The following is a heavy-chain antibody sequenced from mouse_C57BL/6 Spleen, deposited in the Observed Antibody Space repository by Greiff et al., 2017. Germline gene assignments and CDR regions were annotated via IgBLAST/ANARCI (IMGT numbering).Heavy chain of an antibody. CDR1: GYTFTDYY. CDR3: ARVRDGVDY. J-gene: IGHJ2*01. CDR2: INPYNGGT. D-gene: IGHD3-3*01. V-gene: IGHV1-19*01. Sequence: VQLQQSGPVLVKPGASVKMSCKASGYTFTDYYMNWVKQSHGKSLEWIGVINPYNGGTSYNQKFKGKATLTVDKSSSTAYMELNSLTSEDSAVYYCARVRDGVDYWGQGTTLTVSS.